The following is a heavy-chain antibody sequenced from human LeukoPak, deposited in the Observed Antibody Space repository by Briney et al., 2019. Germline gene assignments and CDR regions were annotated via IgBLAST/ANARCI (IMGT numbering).Heavy chain of an antibody. V-gene: IGHV4-39*01. J-gene: IGHJ6*03. CDR1: GGSISSGTYY. Sequence: SETLSLTCTVSGGSISSGTYYWGWIRQPPGKGLEWIGSIYYSGSTYYNPSLKSRVTISVDTSKNQFSLKLSSVTAADTAVCYCARQRFHYYYYMDVWGKGTTVTISS. CDR2: IYYSGST. CDR3: ARQRFHYYYYMDV.